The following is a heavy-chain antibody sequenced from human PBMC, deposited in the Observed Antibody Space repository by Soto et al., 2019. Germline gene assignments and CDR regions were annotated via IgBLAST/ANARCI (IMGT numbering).Heavy chain of an antibody. CDR2: ISYDGSNK. Sequence: QVQLVESGGGVVQPGRSLRLSCAASGFTFSSYAMHWVRQAPGKGLEWVAVISYDGSNKYYADSVKGRFTISRDNSKNTLYLQMNSLRAEDTAVYYCARRVSSGYFNYWGQGTLVTVSS. J-gene: IGHJ4*02. V-gene: IGHV3-30-3*01. D-gene: IGHD3-22*01. CDR3: ARRVSSGYFNY. CDR1: GFTFSSYA.